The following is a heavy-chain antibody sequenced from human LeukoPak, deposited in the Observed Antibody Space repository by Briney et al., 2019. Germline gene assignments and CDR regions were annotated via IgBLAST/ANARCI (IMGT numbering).Heavy chain of an antibody. V-gene: IGHV4-31*03. CDR2: IYNSGGT. J-gene: IGHJ4*02. CDR3: AREGGPYRPLDY. CDR1: GGSISSGDHF. Sequence: SETLSLTCTVSGGSISSGDHFWTWIRQHPGKGLEWIGYIYNSGGTYYNPSLKSRVIISVDTSKNQFSLRLTSVTAADTAVYYCAREGGPYRPLDYSGQGTLVTVAS.